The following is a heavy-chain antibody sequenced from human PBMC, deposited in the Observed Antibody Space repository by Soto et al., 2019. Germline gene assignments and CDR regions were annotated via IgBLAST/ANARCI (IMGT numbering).Heavy chain of an antibody. CDR1: GGTFSSYA. D-gene: IGHD3-22*01. CDR3: ARVGRGYYYDSSGSTPGGMDV. Sequence: GASVKVSWKASGGTFSSYAISWVRQAPGQGLEWMGGIIPIFGTANYAQKFQGRVTITADESTSTAYMELSSLRSEDTAVYYCARVGRGYYYDSSGSTPGGMDVWGQGTTVTVSS. CDR2: IIPIFGTA. V-gene: IGHV1-69*13. J-gene: IGHJ6*02.